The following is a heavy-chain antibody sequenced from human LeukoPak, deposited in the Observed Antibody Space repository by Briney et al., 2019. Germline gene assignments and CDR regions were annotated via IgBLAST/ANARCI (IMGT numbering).Heavy chain of an antibody. D-gene: IGHD2-15*01. CDR1: GFTFSSYA. V-gene: IGHV3-30-3*01. CDR2: ISYDGSNK. CDR3: ARDHSPAARYYFDY. J-gene: IGHJ4*02. Sequence: GGSLRLSCAASGFTFSSYAMHWVRQAPGKGLEWVAVISYDGSNKYYADSVKGRFTISRDNSKNTLYLQMNSLRAEDTAVYYCARDHSPAARYYFDYWGQGTLVTVSS.